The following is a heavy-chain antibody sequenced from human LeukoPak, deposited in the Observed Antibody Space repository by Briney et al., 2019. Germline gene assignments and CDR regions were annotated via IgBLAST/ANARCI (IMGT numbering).Heavy chain of an antibody. CDR1: GFSFSGYW. Sequence: GGSLRLSCAASGFSFSGYWMSWVRQAPGKGLEWVSGINWNGGSTGYADSVKGRFTISRDNAKNSLYLQMNSLRAEDTALYYCARVGLRFLEWLLSEGYYFDYWGQGTLVTVSS. J-gene: IGHJ4*02. CDR2: INWNGGST. V-gene: IGHV3-20*04. CDR3: ARVGLRFLEWLLSEGYYFDY. D-gene: IGHD3-3*01.